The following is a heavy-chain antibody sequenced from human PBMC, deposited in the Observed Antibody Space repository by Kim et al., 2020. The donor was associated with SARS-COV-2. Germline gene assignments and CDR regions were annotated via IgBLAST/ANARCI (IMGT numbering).Heavy chain of an antibody. Sequence: SETLSLTCAVYGGSFSGYYWSWIRQPPGKGLEWIGEINHSGSTNYNPSLKSRVTISVDTSKNQFSLKLSSVTAADTAVYYCARCSRITMIVVNWGQGTLVTVSS. J-gene: IGHJ4*02. D-gene: IGHD3-22*01. V-gene: IGHV4-34*01. CDR2: INHSGST. CDR3: ARCSRITMIVVN. CDR1: GGSFSGYY.